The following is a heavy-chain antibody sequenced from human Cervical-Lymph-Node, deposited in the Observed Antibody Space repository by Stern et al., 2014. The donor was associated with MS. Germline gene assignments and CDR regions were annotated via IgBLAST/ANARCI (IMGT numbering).Heavy chain of an antibody. CDR3: ARAHYDPFDF. CDR2: MYGGGDT. J-gene: IGHJ4*02. CDR1: GFDGHSIY. D-gene: IGHD5-12*01. Sequence: VQLVQSGGGLIQPGGSLRLSCAASGFDGHSIYMHWVRQAQGKGLEWISVMYGGGDTYYSDSVKGRFTMSRDSSKNTVHLQMNSLRDEDTAIYYCARAHYDPFDFWGQGTLVTVSS. V-gene: IGHV3-53*01.